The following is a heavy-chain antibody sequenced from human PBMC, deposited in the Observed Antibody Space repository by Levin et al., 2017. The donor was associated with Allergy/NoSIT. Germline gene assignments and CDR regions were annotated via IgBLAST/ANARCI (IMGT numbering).Heavy chain of an antibody. J-gene: IGHJ5*02. V-gene: IGHV4-30-2*01. CDR1: GGSITSSGYS. Sequence: SETLSLTCTVSGGSITSSGYSWSWIRQPPGKALQWIGYIYHSGSTYYNPSLRSRVTISVDRSKNHFSLNLNSVTAADTAVYYCARTRYCSGTTCLNWIDPWGQGTLVTVSS. CDR3: ARTRYCSGTTCLNWIDP. D-gene: IGHD2-2*01. CDR2: IYHSGST.